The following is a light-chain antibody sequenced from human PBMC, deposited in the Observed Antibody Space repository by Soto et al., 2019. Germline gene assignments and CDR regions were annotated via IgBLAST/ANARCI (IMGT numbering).Light chain of an antibody. Sequence: QSALTQPASVSGSPGQSITISCTGTSSDVGGYNYVSWYQQHPGKAPKLMISDVSNRPSGVSNRFSGSKSGITASLTISGLQAEDEADYYCSSYTSSSTHVVFGGGTKLTVL. CDR1: SSDVGGYNY. V-gene: IGLV2-14*01. J-gene: IGLJ2*01. CDR2: DVS. CDR3: SSYTSSSTHVV.